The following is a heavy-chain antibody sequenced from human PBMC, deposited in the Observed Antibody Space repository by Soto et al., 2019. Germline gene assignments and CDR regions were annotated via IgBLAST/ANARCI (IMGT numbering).Heavy chain of an antibody. CDR1: GYTFSNYG. D-gene: IGHD6-6*01. J-gene: IGHJ4*02. Sequence: ASVKVSCKSSGYTFSNYGFSWVRQAPGQGLEWMGWISGYNGNTNYAERLQGRVTMTTDTSTSTAYMELRSLRYDDTAVYYCAREGQLGYWGQGTPVTVSS. V-gene: IGHV1-18*01. CDR2: ISGYNGNT. CDR3: AREGQLGY.